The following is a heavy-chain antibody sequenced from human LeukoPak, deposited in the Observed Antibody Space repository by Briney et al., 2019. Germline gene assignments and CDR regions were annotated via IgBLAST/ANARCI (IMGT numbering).Heavy chain of an antibody. J-gene: IGHJ4*02. CDR1: GFTFSSYG. D-gene: IGHD2-2*03. V-gene: IGHV3-30*02. CDR3: AKLDIVVVPAYSRGAREGSFDY. Sequence: PGGSLRLSCAASGFTFSSYGMHWVRQAPGKGLEWVAFIRYDGSNKYYADSVKGRFTISRDNSKNTLYQQMNSLRAEDTAVYYCAKLDIVVVPAYSRGAREGSFDYWGQGTLVTVSS. CDR2: IRYDGSNK.